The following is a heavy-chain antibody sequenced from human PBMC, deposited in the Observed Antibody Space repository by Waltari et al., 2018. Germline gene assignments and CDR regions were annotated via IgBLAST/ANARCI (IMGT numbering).Heavy chain of an antibody. J-gene: IGHJ4*02. CDR3: VRDYEGLGIN. D-gene: IGHD3-10*01. V-gene: IGHV3-72*01. CDR2: IRSKASSYSP. Sequence: EVQLVESGGGLVLPGASLRLSCAASGFTFSDHYMDWVRQAPGKGLEWVGRIRSKASSYSPQYAASVEGRFTISRDDSKSSLSLQMNSLKTEDTAVYYCVRDYEGLGINWGQGTLVTVSS. CDR1: GFTFSDHY.